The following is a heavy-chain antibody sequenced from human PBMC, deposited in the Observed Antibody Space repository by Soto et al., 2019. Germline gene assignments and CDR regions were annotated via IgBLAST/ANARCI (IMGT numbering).Heavy chain of an antibody. D-gene: IGHD1-26*01. CDR2: ISDRGSRM. J-gene: IGHJ4*02. CDR1: GFTLGDYS. CDR3: APQGVGATGYVY. Sequence: EVQLVESGGGLVQPGGSLRLSCVVSGFTLGDYSMNWVRQAPGKRLEWVSYISDRGSRMFYADSVKGRFTISRDTANNSLHLQMNSLRAEDTAVYYCAPQGVGATGYVYWGPGTLVTVSS. V-gene: IGHV3-48*01.